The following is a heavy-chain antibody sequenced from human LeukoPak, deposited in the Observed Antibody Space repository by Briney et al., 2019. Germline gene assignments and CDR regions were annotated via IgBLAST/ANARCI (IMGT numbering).Heavy chain of an antibody. J-gene: IGHJ4*02. CDR1: GYTFTSSD. D-gene: IGHD2-2*01. CDR3: ARDEGHIVVVPATLGY. V-gene: IGHV1-2*02. Sequence: ASVKVSCKASGYTFTSSDINWVRQAPGQGLEWMGWINPNSGGTNYAQKFQGRVTMTRDTSISTAYMELSRLRSDDTAVYYCARDEGHIVVVPATLGYWGQGTLVTVSS. CDR2: INPNSGGT.